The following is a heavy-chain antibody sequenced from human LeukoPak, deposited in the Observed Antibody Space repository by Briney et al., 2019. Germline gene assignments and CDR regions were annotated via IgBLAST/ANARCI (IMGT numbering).Heavy chain of an antibody. V-gene: IGHV1-2*06. J-gene: IGHJ4*02. CDR3: ARTLIEVPGTHFFDY. D-gene: IGHD6-19*01. Sequence: ASVKVSCKASGYTFTGYYMHWVRQAPGQGLEWMGRINPNSGGTNYAQKFQGRVTMTRDTSISTAYMELSRLRSDDTAVYYCARTLIEVPGTHFFDYWGQGTLVTVSS. CDR1: GYTFTGYY. CDR2: INPNSGGT.